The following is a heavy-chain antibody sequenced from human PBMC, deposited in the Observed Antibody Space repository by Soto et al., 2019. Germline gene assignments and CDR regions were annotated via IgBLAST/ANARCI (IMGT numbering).Heavy chain of an antibody. V-gene: IGHV4-39*01. CDR1: GGSITSSSHY. CDR3: ARRFEYFHH. Sequence: QLQLQESGPGLVKPSETLSLTCTVSGGSITSSSHYWGWIRQPPGKGLEWIGSIYYSGSTYYNPSLKRRVTISGDPSNNQFSLTLSPVTAADTAVYYCARRFEYFHHWGQGPLVTVSS. J-gene: IGHJ1*01. CDR2: IYYSGST.